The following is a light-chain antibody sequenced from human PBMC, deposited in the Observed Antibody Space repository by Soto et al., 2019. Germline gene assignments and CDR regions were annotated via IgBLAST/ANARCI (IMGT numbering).Light chain of an antibody. Sequence: EIVLTQSPGTLSLSPGETDTLSCRASQSVRGSYLAWYQQKPGEAPRLVISAASSSATGSPDRFRGSGSGTDFTLTISRLEPEDFAVYCCHQYGSSPPTVGGGTKVDIK. J-gene: IGKJ4*01. V-gene: IGKV3-20*01. CDR2: AAS. CDR3: HQYGSSPPT. CDR1: QSVRGSY.